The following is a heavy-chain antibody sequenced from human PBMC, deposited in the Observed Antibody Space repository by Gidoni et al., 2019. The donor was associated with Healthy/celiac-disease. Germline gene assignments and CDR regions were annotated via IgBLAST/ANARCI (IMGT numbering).Heavy chain of an antibody. Sequence: QLQLQESGPGLVKPSETLSLTCTVSGGSISSSSYHWGWIRQPPGKGLEWIGSIYYSGSTYYNPSLKSRVTISVDTSKNQFSLKLSSVTAADTAVYYCARRPVPPYHAFDIWGQGTMVTVSS. V-gene: IGHV4-39*01. J-gene: IGHJ3*02. CDR3: ARRPVPPYHAFDI. CDR2: IYYSGST. D-gene: IGHD2-2*01. CDR1: GGSISSSSYH.